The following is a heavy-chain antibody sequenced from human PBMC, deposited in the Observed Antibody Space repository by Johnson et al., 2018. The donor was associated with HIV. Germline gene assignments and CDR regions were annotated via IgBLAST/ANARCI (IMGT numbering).Heavy chain of an antibody. D-gene: IGHD2-21*01. V-gene: IGHV3-30-3*01. CDR1: GFTFSNYA. J-gene: IGHJ3*02. Sequence: QVQLVESGGGVVQPGRSLRLSCAASGFTFSNYAVHWVRQAPGKGLEWVAVISFDGNNKYYAECMKGRFTVPRDTSENTVSVQMNSLRREDTAVQCCARGHGGGAVWLDDVADIWGQGTMVIVSS. CDR2: ISFDGNNK. CDR3: ARGHGGGAVWLDDVADI.